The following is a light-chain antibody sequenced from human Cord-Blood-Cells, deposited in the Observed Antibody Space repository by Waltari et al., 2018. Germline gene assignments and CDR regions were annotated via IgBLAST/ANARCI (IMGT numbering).Light chain of an antibody. CDR1: SSDVGGYNY. J-gene: IGLJ3*02. CDR2: DVS. Sequence: QSALTQPRSVSGSPGQSVTISCPGTSSDVGGYNYVSWYHQHPGKAPKLIIYDVSKRPSGVPDRFSGSKSGNTASLTISGLQAEDEADYYCCSYAGSYTWVFGGGTKLTVL. CDR3: CSYAGSYTWV. V-gene: IGLV2-11*01.